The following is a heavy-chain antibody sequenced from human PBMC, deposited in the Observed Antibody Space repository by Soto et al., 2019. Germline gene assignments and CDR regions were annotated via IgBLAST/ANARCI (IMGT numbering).Heavy chain of an antibody. CDR3: ARGLFITMDDAFDI. Sequence: GGSLRLSCAASGFTFSSYWMSWVRQAPGKGLEWVANIKQDGSEKYYVDSVKGRFIISRDNAKNSLYLQMNSLRAEDTAVYYCARGLFITMDDAFDIWGQGTMVTVSS. CDR2: IKQDGSEK. J-gene: IGHJ3*02. D-gene: IGHD3-10*01. CDR1: GFTFSSYW. V-gene: IGHV3-7*05.